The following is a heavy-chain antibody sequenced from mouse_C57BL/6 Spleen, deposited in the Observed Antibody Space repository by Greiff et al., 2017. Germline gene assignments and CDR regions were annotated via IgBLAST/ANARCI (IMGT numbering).Heavy chain of an antibody. CDR2: LSPGDGDT. D-gene: IGHD1-3*01. J-gene: IGHJ2*01. CDR3: ARQLEGYYFDY. Sequence: QVQLQQSGPELVKPGASVKISCKASGYAFSSSWMNWVKQRPGKGLEWIGRLSPGDGDTNYNGKFKGKATLTADKSSSTAYMQRSSLTAEDAAVYFCARQLEGYYFDYWGQGTTLTVSS. CDR1: GYAFSSSW. V-gene: IGHV1-82*01.